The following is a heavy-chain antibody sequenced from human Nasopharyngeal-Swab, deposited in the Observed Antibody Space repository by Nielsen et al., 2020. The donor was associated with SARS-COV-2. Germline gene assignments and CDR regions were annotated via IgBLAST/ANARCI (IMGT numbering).Heavy chain of an antibody. CDR2: IYWDDDK. J-gene: IGHJ4*02. CDR3: AYNTIFGVVSRDYSDY. Sequence: RQAPGKALEWLALIYWDDDKRYSPSLKSRLTITKDTSKNQVVLTMTNMDPVDTATYYCAYNTIFGVVSRDYSDYWGQGTLVTVSS. V-gene: IGHV2-5*02. D-gene: IGHD3-3*01.